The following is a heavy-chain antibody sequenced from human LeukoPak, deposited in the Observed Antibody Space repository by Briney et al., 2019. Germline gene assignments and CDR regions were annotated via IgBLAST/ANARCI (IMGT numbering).Heavy chain of an antibody. D-gene: IGHD4-11*01. CDR2: LFASGKT. V-gene: IGHV3-23*03. J-gene: IGHJ4*02. CDR3: AGSVYSQPDQ. CDR1: GFTFSSYA. Sequence: QTGGSLRLSCAASGFTFSSYAMSWVRQAPGKGLEWVALLFASGKTYYADSVKGRFTISGDPSKSTLHLQMNSLRFEDTALYFCAGSVYSQPDQWGQGTQVAVSS.